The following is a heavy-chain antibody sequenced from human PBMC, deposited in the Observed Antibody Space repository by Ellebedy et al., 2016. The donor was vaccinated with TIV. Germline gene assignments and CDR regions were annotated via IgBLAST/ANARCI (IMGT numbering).Heavy chain of an antibody. V-gene: IGHV1-69*10. Sequence: AASVKVSCKASGGTLISYAIRWLRQPPAQGLEWLGRITPILCIANYAQKFQGRVTITADKSTSTAYMELSELRSEDTAVYYCATGAGVYYDSSGYPDAFDIWGQGTMVTVSS. J-gene: IGHJ3*02. CDR1: GGTLISYA. D-gene: IGHD3-22*01. CDR3: ATGAGVYYDSSGYPDAFDI. CDR2: ITPILCIA.